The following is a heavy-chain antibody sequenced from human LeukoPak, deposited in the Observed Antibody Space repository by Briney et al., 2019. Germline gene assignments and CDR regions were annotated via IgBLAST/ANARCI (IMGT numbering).Heavy chain of an antibody. Sequence: ASVKVSCKASGYTFNGYYIHWVRQAPGQGLEWMGWINPNSGVTKYSQQLQGRVTMTWDTSVSTAYMELSRLTSDDTAMYYCARFGVVTNDAFDIWGQGTMVTISS. J-gene: IGHJ3*02. CDR3: ARFGVVTNDAFDI. D-gene: IGHD3-3*01. V-gene: IGHV1-2*02. CDR2: INPNSGVT. CDR1: GYTFNGYY.